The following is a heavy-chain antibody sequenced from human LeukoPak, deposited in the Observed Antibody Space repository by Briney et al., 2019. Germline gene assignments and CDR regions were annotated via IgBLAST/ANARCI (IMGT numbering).Heavy chain of an antibody. CDR1: GFTFSAYG. Sequence: GGSLRLSCAASGFTFSAYGMSWFRQAPGKGLEWVSAITYSSGNTYYTDSVKGRFTISRDNSKNTLYLQMNSLRAEDTALYYCAKDGTGCGGDCYSDYWGQGTLVTVSS. CDR3: AKDGTGCGGDCYSDY. V-gene: IGHV3-23*01. J-gene: IGHJ4*02. D-gene: IGHD2-21*02. CDR2: ITYSSGNT.